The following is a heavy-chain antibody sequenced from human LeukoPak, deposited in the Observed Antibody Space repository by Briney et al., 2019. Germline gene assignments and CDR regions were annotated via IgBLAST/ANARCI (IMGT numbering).Heavy chain of an antibody. CDR2: ISGGGSST. J-gene: IGHJ4*02. D-gene: IGHD3-22*01. CDR3: ARAPDYYDSSGYYDY. Sequence: GGSLRLSCAASEFTFSTYAITWVRQAPGKGLEWVSGISGGGSSTYYADSVKGRFTISRDNSKNTLYLQMNSLRAEDTAVYYCARAPDYYDSSGYYDYWGQGTLVTVSS. CDR1: EFTFSTYA. V-gene: IGHV3-23*01.